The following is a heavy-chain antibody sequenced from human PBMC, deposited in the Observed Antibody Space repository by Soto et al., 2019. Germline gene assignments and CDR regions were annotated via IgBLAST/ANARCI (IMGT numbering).Heavy chain of an antibody. Sequence: GESLKISCKGSGYSFAGYWITWVRQKPGKGLEWMGRIDPSDSQTYYSPSFRGHVTISVTKSITTVFLQWSSLRASDTAMYYCARQIYDSDKRPNFQYYFDSSGQGTPVTVYS. D-gene: IGHD3-22*01. CDR3: ARQIYDSDKRPNFQYYFDS. CDR1: GYSFAGYW. J-gene: IGHJ4*02. CDR2: IDPSDSQT. V-gene: IGHV5-10-1*01.